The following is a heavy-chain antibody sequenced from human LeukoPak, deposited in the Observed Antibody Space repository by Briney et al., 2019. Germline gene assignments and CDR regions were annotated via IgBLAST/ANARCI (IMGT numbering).Heavy chain of an antibody. CDR2: ISSSSSYI. D-gene: IGHD3-16*02. J-gene: IGHJ4*02. CDR1: GFTFSSYS. Sequence: GGSLRPSCAASGFTFSSYSMNWVRQAPGKGLEWVSSISSSSSYIYYADSVKGRFTISRDNAKNSLYLQMNSLRAEDTAVYYCARDPGYSSPIDYWGQGTLVTVSS. V-gene: IGHV3-21*01. CDR3: ARDPGYSSPIDY.